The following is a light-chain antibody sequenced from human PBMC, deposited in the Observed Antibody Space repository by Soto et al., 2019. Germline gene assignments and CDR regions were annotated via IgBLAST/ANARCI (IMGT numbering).Light chain of an antibody. Sequence: DIQMTQSPSSLSASAGDRVTITCRASQTINHYLNWYQQKSGNPPTVLIYGASDLYSGVPSRFSGSGSGTDFTLTISSLQPEDFATYYCQQTHSTPYTFGQGTILEIK. CDR2: GAS. CDR3: QQTHSTPYT. V-gene: IGKV1-39*01. J-gene: IGKJ2*01. CDR1: QTINHY.